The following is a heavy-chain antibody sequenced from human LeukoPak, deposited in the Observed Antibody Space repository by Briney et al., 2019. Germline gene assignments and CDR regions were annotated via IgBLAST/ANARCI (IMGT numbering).Heavy chain of an antibody. CDR3: AKGDSGGFREEAFDI. D-gene: IGHD3-22*01. CDR1: GFTFSSYG. Sequence: PGGSLRLSCAASGFTFSSYGMHWVRQAPGKGLEWVAVISYDGSNKYYADSVKGQFTISRDNSKNTLYLQMNSLSAEDTAVYYCAKGDSGGFREEAFDIWGQGTMVTVSS. V-gene: IGHV3-30*18. CDR2: ISYDGSNK. J-gene: IGHJ3*02.